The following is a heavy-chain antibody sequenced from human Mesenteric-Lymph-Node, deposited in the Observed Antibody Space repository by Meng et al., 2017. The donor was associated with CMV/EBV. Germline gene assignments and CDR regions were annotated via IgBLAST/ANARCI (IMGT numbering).Heavy chain of an antibody. Sequence: GGSLRLSCKGSGYSFTSYWIGWVRQMPGKGLEWMGIIYPGDSDTRYSPSFQGQVTISADKSISTAYLQWSSLKASDTAMYYCARHEYSSGWYNYWGQGTLVTVSS. CDR2: IYPGDSDT. CDR1: GYSFTSYW. CDR3: ARHEYSSGWYNY. D-gene: IGHD6-19*01. V-gene: IGHV5-51*01. J-gene: IGHJ4*02.